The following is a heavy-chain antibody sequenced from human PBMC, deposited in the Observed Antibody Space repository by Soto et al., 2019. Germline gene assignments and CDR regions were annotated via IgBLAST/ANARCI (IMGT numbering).Heavy chain of an antibody. CDR3: ARRGYSSCWYYYYYSGMYV. CDR1: GYTFTSYD. V-gene: IGHV1-8*01. Sequence: ASVKVSCKASGYTFTSYDINWVRQATGQGLEWMGWMNPYSGNTGYAQKFQGRVTMTRNTSISTAYMELSSLRSEDTAVYYCARRGYSSCWYYYYYSGMYVWGQGTTVTVSS. CDR2: MNPYSGNT. D-gene: IGHD6-13*01. J-gene: IGHJ6*02.